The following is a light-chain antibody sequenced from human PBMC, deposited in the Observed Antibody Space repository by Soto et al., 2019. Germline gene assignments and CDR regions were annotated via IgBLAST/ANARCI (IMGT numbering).Light chain of an antibody. J-gene: IGKJ3*01. CDR2: GAS. Sequence: DIQMTQSPSSVSASIGDRVTITCRTTQGISTWLAWYQQKPGKAPKLLIYGASSLQSGVPSRFSGSASGTDLTLTISSLQPEDFATYYCQQANTFLEITFGPGTKVDIK. CDR3: QQANTFLEIT. CDR1: QGISTW. V-gene: IGKV1-12*01.